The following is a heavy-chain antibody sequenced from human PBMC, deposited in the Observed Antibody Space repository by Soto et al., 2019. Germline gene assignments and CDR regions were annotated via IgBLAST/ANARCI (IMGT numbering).Heavy chain of an antibody. D-gene: IGHD3-22*01. V-gene: IGHV5-51*01. Sequence: EVQLVQSGAEVKQPVESLKISCKGSGYTFSRYWIGWVRQVSGKGLEWMGVIYPGDSDTRYSPSFQGQVTISVDKSISTAYLQWSSLKASDTAMYYCLIHHTIDYHDGPGYTWVDYWGQGTLVTVSS. CDR3: LIHHTIDYHDGPGYTWVDY. CDR1: GYTFSRYW. J-gene: IGHJ4*02. CDR2: IYPGDSDT.